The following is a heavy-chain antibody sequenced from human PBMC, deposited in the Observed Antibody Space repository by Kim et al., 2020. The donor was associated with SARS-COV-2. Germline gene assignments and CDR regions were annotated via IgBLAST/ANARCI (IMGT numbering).Heavy chain of an antibody. V-gene: IGHV3-11*06. CDR1: GFTFSDYY. J-gene: IGHJ5*02. CDR3: ARVVTFLEWFIDP. D-gene: IGHD3-3*01. CDR2: ISSDSAYT. Sequence: GGSLRLSCAASGFTFSDYYMTWIRQAPGKGLEWVSYISSDSAYTKYADSVKGRFTISRDNAKNSLYLQMNSLRAEDTAVYYCARVVTFLEWFIDPWGQGTLVTVSS.